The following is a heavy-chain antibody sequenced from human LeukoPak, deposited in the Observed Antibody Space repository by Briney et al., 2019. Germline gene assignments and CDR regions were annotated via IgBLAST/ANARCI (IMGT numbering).Heavy chain of an antibody. CDR1: GFTFSSYW. CDR3: VRYSSSSVLDY. J-gene: IGHJ4*02. V-gene: IGHV3-7*01. Sequence: GGSLRLSCAASGFTFSSYWMTWVRQAPGKGLEWVANIKRDGREKYYVDSVKGRFTISRDNAKNSLYLQMNSLRAEDTAVYYCVRYSSSSVLDYWGQGTLVTVSS. CDR2: IKRDGREK. D-gene: IGHD6-6*01.